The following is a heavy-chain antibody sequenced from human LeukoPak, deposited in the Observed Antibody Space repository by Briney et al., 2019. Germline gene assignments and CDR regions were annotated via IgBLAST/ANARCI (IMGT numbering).Heavy chain of an antibody. CDR3: ARDLSGPRSRYLNWFDP. V-gene: IGHV4-4*07. D-gene: IGHD3-16*02. CDR2: IYTSGST. CDR1: GGSISSYY. J-gene: IGHJ5*02. Sequence: SETLSLTCTVSGGSISSYYWSWIRQPAGKGLEWIGRIYTSGSTNYNPSLKSRVTVSVDTSKNQFSLKLSSVTAADTAVYYCARDLSGPRSRYLNWFDPWGQGTLVTVSS.